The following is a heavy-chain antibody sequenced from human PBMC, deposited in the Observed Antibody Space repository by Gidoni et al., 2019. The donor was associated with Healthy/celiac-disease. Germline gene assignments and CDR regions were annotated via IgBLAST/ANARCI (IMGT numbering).Heavy chain of an antibody. J-gene: IGHJ6*02. CDR1: GFTFSSYG. CDR2: IWYDGSNK. D-gene: IGHD3-22*01. CDR3: ARDLTMIVVVNEEPYYYDYGMDV. Sequence: QVQLVESGGGVVQPGRSLRLSCAASGFTFSSYGMHWVRQAPGKGLEWVAVIWYDGSNKYYADSVKGRFTISRDNSKNTLYLQMNSLRAEDTAVYYCARDLTMIVVVNEEPYYYDYGMDVWGQGTTVTVSS. V-gene: IGHV3-33*01.